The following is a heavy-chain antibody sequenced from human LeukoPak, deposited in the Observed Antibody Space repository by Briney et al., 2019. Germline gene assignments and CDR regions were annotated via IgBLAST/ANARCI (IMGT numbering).Heavy chain of an antibody. J-gene: IGHJ6*04. CDR1: GGSISSGGYS. V-gene: IGHV4-30-2*01. CDR3: ARTYCSSTSCYDGNYYYYGMDV. Sequence: SETLSLTCAVSGGSISSGGYSWSWIRQPPGKGLEWIGYIYHRGSTYYNPSLKSRVTISVDRSKNQFSLKLSSVTAADTAVYYCARTYCSSTSCYDGNYYYYGMDVWGKGTTVTVSS. D-gene: IGHD2-2*01. CDR2: IYHRGST.